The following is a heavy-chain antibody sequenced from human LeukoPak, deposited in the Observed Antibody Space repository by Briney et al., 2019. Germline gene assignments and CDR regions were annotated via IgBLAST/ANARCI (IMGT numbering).Heavy chain of an antibody. CDR2: VSSSGRTI. V-gene: IGHV3-48*03. CDR3: AREIRGVMSWFDP. D-gene: IGHD3-10*01. Sequence: GGSLRLSCAASGFTFNSYEINWVRQAPGKGLEWVSYVSSSGRTIYSADSVKGRFTISRGNAKNSLYLQMNSLRAEDTAVYYCAREIRGVMSWFDPWGQGTLVTVSS. J-gene: IGHJ5*02. CDR1: GFTFNSYE.